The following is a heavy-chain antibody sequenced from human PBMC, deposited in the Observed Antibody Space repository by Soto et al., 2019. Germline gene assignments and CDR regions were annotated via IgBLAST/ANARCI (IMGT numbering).Heavy chain of an antibody. J-gene: IGHJ4*02. CDR2: ISGRGGST. Sequence: EVQLLKSGGGLVQPGGSLKLSCAASGFTFSSNSMSWVRQAPGKGLEWVSGISGRGGSTYYANSVKGRFTISRDNSENMLYLQIYSLRAEDTAVYFCAKSRGDSWTTYYFDYWGQGTLITVSS. CDR1: GFTFSSNS. CDR3: AKSRGDSWTTYYFDY. V-gene: IGHV3-23*01. D-gene: IGHD4-4*01.